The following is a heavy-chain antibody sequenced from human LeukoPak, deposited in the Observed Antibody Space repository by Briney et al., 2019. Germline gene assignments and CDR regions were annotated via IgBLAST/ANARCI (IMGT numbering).Heavy chain of an antibody. CDR2: IRGSGAGT. V-gene: IGHV3-23*01. CDR1: GFTFSSYA. J-gene: IGHJ3*02. Sequence: GGSLRLSCAASGFTFSSYAMSWVRQAPGKGLEWVSAIRGSGAGTYYADSVKGRFTISRDNSKNTLYLQMNSLRAEDTAIYYCAKDYRYCSSSSCYGDDAFDIWGQGTMVTVSS. D-gene: IGHD2-2*01. CDR3: AKDYRYCSSSSCYGDDAFDI.